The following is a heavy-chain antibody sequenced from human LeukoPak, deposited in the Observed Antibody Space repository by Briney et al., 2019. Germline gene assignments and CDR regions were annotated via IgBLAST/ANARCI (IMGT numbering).Heavy chain of an antibody. CDR2: VNQDGTEK. J-gene: IGHJ4*02. V-gene: IGHV3-7*01. Sequence: GGSLRLSCAASGFTFSSYWMSWVRQAPGKGLEWVANVNQDGTEKYYVDSVRGRFTISRDNAKKSLYLQMNSLRAEDTAVYYCARDFWGAYRVDYFDYWGQGTLVTVSS. CDR1: GFTFSSYW. D-gene: IGHD3-3*01. CDR3: ARDFWGAYRVDYFDY.